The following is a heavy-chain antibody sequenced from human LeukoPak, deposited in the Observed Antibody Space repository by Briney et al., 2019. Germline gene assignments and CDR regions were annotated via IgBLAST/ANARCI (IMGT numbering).Heavy chain of an antibody. CDR3: AKDIRGYDSSGYYDY. D-gene: IGHD3-22*01. CDR2: ISWNRGSI. V-gene: IGHV3-9*01. Sequence: GGSLRLSCAASGFTLDDYAMQWVRQAPGKGLEWVSGISWNRGSIGYAASVKGRFTISRDNAKNSLYLQMNSLRAEDTALYYCAKDIRGYDSSGYYDYWGEGTLVTVSS. J-gene: IGHJ4*02. CDR1: GFTLDDYA.